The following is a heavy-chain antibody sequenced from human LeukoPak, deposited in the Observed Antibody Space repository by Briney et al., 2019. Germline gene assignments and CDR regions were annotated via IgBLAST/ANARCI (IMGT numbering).Heavy chain of an antibody. Sequence: PGGSLRLSCAGSGFTFDDYGRSWVPQAPGKGLEWVSGINWSGSRTGYADSEKGRFTISRDNAKNSLYLQINSLRAEDTAFYYCASAVGAGYYFDYWGQGTLVTVPS. J-gene: IGHJ4*02. CDR2: INWSGSRT. CDR3: ASAVGAGYYFDY. V-gene: IGHV3-20*04. CDR1: GFTFDDYG. D-gene: IGHD1-26*01.